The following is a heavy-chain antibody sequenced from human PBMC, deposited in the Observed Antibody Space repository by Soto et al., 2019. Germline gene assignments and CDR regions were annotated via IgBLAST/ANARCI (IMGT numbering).Heavy chain of an antibody. CDR1: GFTFSSYW. D-gene: IGHD3-9*01. CDR2: INSDGSST. Sequence: PGGSLRLSCAASGFTFSSYWMHWVRQAPGKGLVWVSRINSDGSSTSYADSVKGRFTISRDNAKNTLYLQMNSLRAEDTAVYYCARDEEVTPLVVKYYYGMDVWGQGTTVTVSS. CDR3: ARDEEVTPLVVKYYYGMDV. V-gene: IGHV3-74*01. J-gene: IGHJ6*02.